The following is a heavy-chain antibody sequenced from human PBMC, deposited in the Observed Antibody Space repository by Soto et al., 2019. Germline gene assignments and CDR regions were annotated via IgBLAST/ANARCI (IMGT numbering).Heavy chain of an antibody. CDR1: GFTCSSYA. D-gene: IGHD3-10*01. V-gene: IGHV3-23*01. CDR2: ISGSGGST. Sequence: EVQLLESGGGLVQPGGSLRLSCAASGFTCSSYAMSWVRQAPGKGLEWVSAISGSGGSTYYADSVKGRFTSSRDNSKNTLYLQMNSLRAEDTAVYYCAKDPDLSPRVWFGEFGSGQLYGMDVWGHGTTVTVSS. J-gene: IGHJ6*02. CDR3: AKDPDLSPRVWFGEFGSGQLYGMDV.